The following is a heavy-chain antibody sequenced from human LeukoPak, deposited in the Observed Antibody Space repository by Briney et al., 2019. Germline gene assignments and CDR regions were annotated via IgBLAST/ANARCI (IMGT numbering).Heavy chain of an antibody. J-gene: IGHJ6*04. CDR3: ARDPGYSSGLDV. D-gene: IGHD6-19*01. CDR2: IHYSGST. V-gene: IGHV4-39*07. Sequence: SETLSLTCTVSGGSISSSSYYWGWHRQPPGQQLKWIVSIHYSGSTYYNLSLKSPITIYVYTYQNTLSLKLITVTAAALAFYSCARDPGYSSGLDVWGKGTTVTVSS. CDR1: GGSISSSSYY.